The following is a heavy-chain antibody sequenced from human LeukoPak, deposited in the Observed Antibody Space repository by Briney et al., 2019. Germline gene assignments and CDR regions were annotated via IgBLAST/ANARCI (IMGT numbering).Heavy chain of an antibody. CDR2: IYYSGST. CDR1: GGSISSYY. D-gene: IGHD1-1*01. Sequence: SETLSLTCTASGGSISSYYWNWIRQPPGKGLEWIGYIYYSGSTNYNPSLKSRVTISIDTSKNQLSLKLSSVTAADTAVYYCARETGRYDFDYWGQGTLVTVSS. J-gene: IGHJ4*02. V-gene: IGHV4-59*12. CDR3: ARETGRYDFDY.